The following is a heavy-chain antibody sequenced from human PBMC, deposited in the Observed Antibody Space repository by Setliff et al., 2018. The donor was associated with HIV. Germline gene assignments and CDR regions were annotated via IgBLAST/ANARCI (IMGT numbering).Heavy chain of an antibody. CDR3: ARTANAQPFPGIAGP. CDR2: IYYSGST. V-gene: IGHV4-59*11. CDR1: GGSMSSHY. Sequence: PSETLSLTCTVSGGSMSSHYWSWIRQPPGKGLEWIGYIYYSGSTNYNPSLKSRVTISVDTSKNQFSLRVSSVTAADTAVYYCARTANAQPFPGIAGPWGQGTLVTVSS. D-gene: IGHD6-13*01. J-gene: IGHJ5*02.